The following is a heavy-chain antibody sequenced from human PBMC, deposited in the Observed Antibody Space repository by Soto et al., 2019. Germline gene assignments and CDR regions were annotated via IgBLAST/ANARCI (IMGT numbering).Heavy chain of an antibody. J-gene: IGHJ4*02. CDR1: GGTFSSYA. CDR3: ACDILTGCLLDY. V-gene: IGHV1-69*13. D-gene: IGHD3-9*01. Sequence: ASVKVSCKASGGTFSSYAISWVRQAPGQGLEWMGGIIPIFGTANYAQKFQGMVTITADESTGTAYMELSSLRSEDTAVYFCACDILTGCLLDYWGQGTMVTVSS. CDR2: IIPIFGTA.